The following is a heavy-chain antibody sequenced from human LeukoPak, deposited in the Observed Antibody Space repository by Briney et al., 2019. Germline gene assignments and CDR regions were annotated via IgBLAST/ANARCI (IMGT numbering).Heavy chain of an antibody. CDR2: IYHSGKS. Sequence: SETLSLTCTVFYGSFSGYYWTWIRQPPGKGLEWIGEIYHSGKSNYNPSLKSRVTILVDKSKNQFSLQLSSVTAADTAIYYCARVAYSVVGNFFDYWGQGTLVTVSS. CDR3: ARVAYSVVGNFFDY. V-gene: IGHV4-34*01. CDR1: YGSFSGYY. J-gene: IGHJ4*02. D-gene: IGHD2-15*01.